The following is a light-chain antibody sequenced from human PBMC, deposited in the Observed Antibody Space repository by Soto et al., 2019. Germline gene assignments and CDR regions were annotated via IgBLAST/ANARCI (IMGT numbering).Light chain of an antibody. CDR1: QSVSSN. V-gene: IGKV3-15*01. CDR3: QHYNSWPRT. J-gene: IGKJ1*01. Sequence: EIVMTQSPATLSVSPGERATLSCRASQSVSSNLAWYQQKPGQAPRLLIYGASTRATGIPARFSGSRSGTEFTLTISSLQSEDFAVYYCQHYNSWPRTFGQGTKLEIK. CDR2: GAS.